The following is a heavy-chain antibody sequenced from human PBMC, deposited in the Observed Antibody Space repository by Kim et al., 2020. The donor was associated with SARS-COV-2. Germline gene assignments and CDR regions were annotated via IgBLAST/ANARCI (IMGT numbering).Heavy chain of an antibody. CDR2: ISGSGGST. J-gene: IGHJ4*02. D-gene: IGHD2-2*01. CDR1: GFTFSSYA. V-gene: IGHV3-23*01. Sequence: GSLRLSCAASGFTFSSYAMSWVRQAPGKGLEWVSAISGSGGSTYYADSVKGRFTISRDNSKNTLYLQMNSLRAEDTAVYYCAGLGPPYCSSNSCSIDYWGQGTLVTVSS. CDR3: AGLGPPYCSSNSCSIDY.